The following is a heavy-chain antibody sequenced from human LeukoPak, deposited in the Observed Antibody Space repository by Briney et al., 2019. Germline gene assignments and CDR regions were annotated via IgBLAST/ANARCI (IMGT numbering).Heavy chain of an antibody. Sequence: GGSLGLSCAASGFSFSNFGMNWVRQGLGKGLEWVSSITGRGSSAYYADSVKGRFTISRDNSKSTLYLQMNSLRGDDTAVYYCARDYGDYGLDYWGQGALVTVAS. D-gene: IGHD4-17*01. V-gene: IGHV3-23*01. CDR2: ITGRGSSA. CDR1: GFSFSNFG. CDR3: ARDYGDYGLDY. J-gene: IGHJ4*02.